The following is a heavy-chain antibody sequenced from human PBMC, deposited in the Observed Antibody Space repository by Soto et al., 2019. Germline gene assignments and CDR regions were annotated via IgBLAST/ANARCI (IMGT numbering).Heavy chain of an antibody. D-gene: IGHD6-13*01. J-gene: IGHJ6*02. V-gene: IGHV1-2*04. Sequence: ASVKVSCMASGYTFTGYYMHWVRQAPGQGLEWMGWINPNSGGTNYAQKFQGWVTMTRDTSISTAYMELSRLRSDDTAVYYCARDIAAAGTSYGMDVWGQGTTVTVSS. CDR2: INPNSGGT. CDR1: GYTFTGYY. CDR3: ARDIAAAGTSYGMDV.